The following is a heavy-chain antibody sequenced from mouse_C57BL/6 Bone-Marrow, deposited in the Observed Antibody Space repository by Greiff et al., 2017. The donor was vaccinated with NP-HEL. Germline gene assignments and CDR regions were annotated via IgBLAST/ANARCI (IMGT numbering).Heavy chain of an antibody. J-gene: IGHJ1*03. Sequence: QVQLQQPGAELVMPGASVKLSCKASGYTFTSYWMHWVKQRPGQGLEWIGEIDPSDSYTNYNQKFKGKSTLTVDKSSSTAYMQLSSLTSEDSAVYYCAKRGGDGYYVYFDVWGTGTTVTVSS. CDR1: GYTFTSYW. CDR2: IDPSDSYT. CDR3: AKRGGDGYYVYFDV. D-gene: IGHD2-3*01. V-gene: IGHV1-69*01.